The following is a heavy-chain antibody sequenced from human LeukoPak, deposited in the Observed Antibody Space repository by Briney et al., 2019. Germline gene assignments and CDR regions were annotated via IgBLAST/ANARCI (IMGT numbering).Heavy chain of an antibody. Sequence: KPSETLSLTCTVSGGSISSSYWSWFRRPPGRGRGGLGNICYSGSTNYNPSLKSRVTISVDTSKNQFSLRLTSVTAADTAVYYCSRGIAAAGTRTGRMDVWGHGTTVTVSS. D-gene: IGHD6-13*01. CDR3: SRGIAAAGTRTGRMDV. CDR1: GGSISSSY. CDR2: ICYSGST. J-gene: IGHJ6*02. V-gene: IGHV4-59*13.